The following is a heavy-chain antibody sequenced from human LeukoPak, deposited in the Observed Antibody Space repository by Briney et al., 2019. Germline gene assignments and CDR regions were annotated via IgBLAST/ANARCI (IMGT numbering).Heavy chain of an antibody. J-gene: IGHJ4*02. D-gene: IGHD5-24*01. CDR2: INAGNGNT. Sequence: GASVKVSCKASGYTFTSYAMHWVRQAPGQRLEWMGWINAGNGNTKYSQEFQGRVTITRDTSASTAYMELSSLRSEDMAVYYCARVSAFGDGYNSAPFDYWGQGTLVTVSS. CDR1: GYTFTSYA. CDR3: ARVSAFGDGYNSAPFDY. V-gene: IGHV1-3*03.